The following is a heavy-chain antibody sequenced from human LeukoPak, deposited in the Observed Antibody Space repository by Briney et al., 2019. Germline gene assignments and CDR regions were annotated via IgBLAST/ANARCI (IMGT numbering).Heavy chain of an antibody. D-gene: IGHD3-10*01. CDR2: ISGSGGST. Sequence: GGSLRLSCAASGFTFSSYAMSWVRQAPGKGLEWVSAISGSGGSTYYAGSVKGRFTISRDNSKNTLYLQMNSVTAEDMAVYYCAKECGLWFGESPFGYWGQGTLVTVSS. V-gene: IGHV3-23*01. CDR1: GFTFSSYA. CDR3: AKECGLWFGESPFGY. J-gene: IGHJ4*02.